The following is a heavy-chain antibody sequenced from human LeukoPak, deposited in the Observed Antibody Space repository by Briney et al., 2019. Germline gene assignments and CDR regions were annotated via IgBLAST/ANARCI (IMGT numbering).Heavy chain of an antibody. D-gene: IGHD6-19*01. J-gene: IGHJ4*02. CDR3: ARGLGSGWYFY. Sequence: PSETLSLTCAVYGGSFSGYYWSWIRQPPGKGLEWIGEINHSGSTNYNPSLKSRVTISVDTSKNQFSLKLSPVTAADTAVYYCARGLGSGWYFYWGQGTLVTVSS. CDR2: INHSGST. V-gene: IGHV4-34*01. CDR1: GGSFSGYY.